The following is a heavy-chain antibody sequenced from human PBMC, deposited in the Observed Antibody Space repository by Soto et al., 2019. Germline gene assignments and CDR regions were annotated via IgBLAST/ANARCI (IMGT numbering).Heavy chain of an antibody. CDR3: ARGNGPIGSAPDRG. CDR2: ISGSGGST. V-gene: IGHV3-23*01. Sequence: PGGSLRLSCAASGFTFSSYAMSWVRQAPGKGLEWVSAISGSGGSTSYADSVKGRFTISRDNAKNTLYLQMNSLRAEDTAVYYCARGNGPIGSAPDRGWGQGTLVTVSS. D-gene: IGHD3-10*01. J-gene: IGHJ4*02. CDR1: GFTFSSYA.